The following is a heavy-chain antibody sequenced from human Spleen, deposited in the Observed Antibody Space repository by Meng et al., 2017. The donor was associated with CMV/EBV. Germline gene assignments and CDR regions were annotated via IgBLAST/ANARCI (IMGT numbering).Heavy chain of an antibody. CDR3: ASHTGNDP. CDR2: INHSGGT. Sequence: LSLTCAVYGGSFSGYYWSWIRQPPGKGLEWIGEINHSGGTNYNPSLKSRVTISVDTSKNQFSLKLSSVTAADTAVYYCASHTGNDPWGQGTLVTVSS. CDR1: GGSFSGYY. V-gene: IGHV4-34*01. J-gene: IGHJ5*02. D-gene: IGHD3-10*01.